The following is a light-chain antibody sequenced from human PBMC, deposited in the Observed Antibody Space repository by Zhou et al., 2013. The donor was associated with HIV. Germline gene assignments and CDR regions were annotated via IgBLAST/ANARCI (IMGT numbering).Light chain of an antibody. CDR2: MTS. J-gene: IGKJ5*01. V-gene: IGKV1-5*03. CDR3: QQYSKIPIT. CDR1: QNIANW. Sequence: DILMTQSPSTLSASVGDRITISCRASQNIANWLAWYQQKSGKAPKLLMHMTSNLEIGVPSTFSGSGSGTEFTLTIDNLQAEDSATYYCQQYSKIPITFGQGTRLEI.